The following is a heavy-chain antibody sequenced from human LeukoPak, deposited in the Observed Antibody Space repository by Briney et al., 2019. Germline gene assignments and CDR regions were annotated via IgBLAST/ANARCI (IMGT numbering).Heavy chain of an antibody. V-gene: IGHV3-23*01. J-gene: IGHJ4*02. CDR2: ISGSGGST. Sequence: GGTLRLSCAGSGFTFSSYGISWVRQAPGKGLEWVSGISGSGGSTNYADSVKGRFTISRDNSKNTLYLQMNSLRAEDTAVYYCARGVRIAVAGYIDYWGQGTLVTVSS. CDR3: ARGVRIAVAGYIDY. D-gene: IGHD6-19*01. CDR1: GFTFSSYG.